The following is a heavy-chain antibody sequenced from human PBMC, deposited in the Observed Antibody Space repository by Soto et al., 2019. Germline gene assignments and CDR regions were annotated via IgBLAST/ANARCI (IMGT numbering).Heavy chain of an antibody. Sequence: TLSLTXTVSNGSVSSGTYSWSWVRQPPGKGLEWIGYIYYSGTTYYTPSLKSRLTMSMDRANDHFSLNLTSVTAADTAVYFCARGHYYYGMDVWGQGITVTVSS. J-gene: IGHJ6*02. CDR2: IYYSGTT. CDR3: ARGHYYYGMDV. V-gene: IGHV4-30-2*01. CDR1: NGSVSSGTYS.